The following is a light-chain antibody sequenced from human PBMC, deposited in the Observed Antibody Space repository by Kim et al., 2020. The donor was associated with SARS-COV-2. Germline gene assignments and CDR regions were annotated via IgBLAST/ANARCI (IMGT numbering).Light chain of an antibody. Sequence: EIVLTQSPGTLSLSPGERVTLSCRASQSVISSYLAWYQQKPGRAPRLLIYGASSRSTGIPDRFSGSGSGTDFTLTINRLEPEDFAVYYCQQYGHLITFGQGTRLEIK. CDR3: QQYGHLIT. V-gene: IGKV3-20*01. CDR2: GAS. J-gene: IGKJ5*01. CDR1: QSVISSY.